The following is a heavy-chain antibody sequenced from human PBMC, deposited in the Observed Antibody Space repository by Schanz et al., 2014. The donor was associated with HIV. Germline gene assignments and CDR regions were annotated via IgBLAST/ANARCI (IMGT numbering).Heavy chain of an antibody. V-gene: IGHV4-34*01. J-gene: IGHJ4*02. Sequence: QVQLQQWGAGLLNSSETLSLTCAVYGGSLSGYDWNWIRQSPGKGLEWIGEINHSGSTNYNPSLKSRVSMSVDPSKRQFPLKLSSATAADTATYYCARGPWAGSGSYPLDYWGQGTLVTVSS. CDR3: ARGPWAGSGSYPLDY. D-gene: IGHD3-10*01. CDR1: GGSLSGYD. CDR2: INHSGST.